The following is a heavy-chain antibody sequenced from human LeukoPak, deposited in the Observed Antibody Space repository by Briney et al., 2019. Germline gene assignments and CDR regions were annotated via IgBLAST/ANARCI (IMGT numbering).Heavy chain of an antibody. CDR1: GYTFTSYY. J-gene: IGHJ1*01. D-gene: IGHD4-17*01. CDR2: INPSGGST. CDR3: ARANYGDYDAEYFQH. V-gene: IGHV1-46*01. Sequence: ASVKVSCKASGYTFTSYYMHWVRQGPGQGLEWMGIINPSGGSTSYAQKFQGRVTMTRDTSTSTVYMELSSLRSEDTAVYYCARANYGDYDAEYFQHWGQGTLVTVSS.